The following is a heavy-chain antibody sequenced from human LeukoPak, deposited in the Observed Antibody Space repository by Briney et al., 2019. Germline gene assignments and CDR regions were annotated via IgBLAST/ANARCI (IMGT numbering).Heavy chain of an antibody. V-gene: IGHV4-4*07. J-gene: IGHJ4*02. CDR2: IYTSGST. Sequence: SETLSLTCTASGGSISSYYWSWIRQPAGKGLEWIGRIYTSGSTNYNPSLKSRVTMSVDTSKNQFSLKLSSVTAADTAVYYCARNGVYDSSGYFDYWGQGTLVTVSS. D-gene: IGHD3-22*01. CDR3: ARNGVYDSSGYFDY. CDR1: GGSISSYY.